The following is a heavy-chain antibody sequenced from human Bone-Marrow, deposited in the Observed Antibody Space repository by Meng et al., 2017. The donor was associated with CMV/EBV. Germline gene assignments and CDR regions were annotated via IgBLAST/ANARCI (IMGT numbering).Heavy chain of an antibody. D-gene: IGHD3-22*01. CDR3: ARWRLYYYDSSGGFDI. CDR2: INHNGST. Sequence: SETLSLTCAVYGGSFSGYYWSWIRQPPGKGLEWIGEINHNGSTNYNPSLKSRVTISVDTSKNQFSLKLSSVTAADTAVYYCARWRLYYYDSSGGFDIWGQGTMVTVSS. CDR1: GGSFSGYY. J-gene: IGHJ3*02. V-gene: IGHV4-34*01.